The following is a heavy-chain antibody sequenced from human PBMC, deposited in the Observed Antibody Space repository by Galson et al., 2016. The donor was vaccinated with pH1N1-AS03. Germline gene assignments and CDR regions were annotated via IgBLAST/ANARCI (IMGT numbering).Heavy chain of an antibody. CDR2: INPNNGVT. D-gene: IGHD1-26*01. V-gene: IGHV1-2*04. CDR1: GYIFTGFH. J-gene: IGHJ6*02. Sequence: SVKVSCKASGYIFTGFHVHWVRQAPGQGLEWMGWINPNNGVTNYAQKFEAWVTMTGDTSISTAYLELHGLKSDDTAVYYCARDPRGPCSSATCATTYYFDMDVWGQGTTVIVSS. CDR3: ARDPRGPCSSATCATTYYFDMDV.